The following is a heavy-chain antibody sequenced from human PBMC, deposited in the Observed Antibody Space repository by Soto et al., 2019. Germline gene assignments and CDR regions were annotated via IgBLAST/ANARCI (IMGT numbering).Heavy chain of an antibody. Sequence: EVQLLESGGGLVQPGGSLRLTCAASGFTFSSYAMSWVRQAPGKGLEWVSGISGSGGSTYYADSVKGRFTIARDNSKNTLYVQMNSLRAEETAVYYCAKYSIAVAEGSSGAFDYWGQGTLVTVSS. CDR2: ISGSGGST. CDR3: AKYSIAVAEGSSGAFDY. D-gene: IGHD6-19*01. CDR1: GFTFSSYA. V-gene: IGHV3-23*01. J-gene: IGHJ4*02.